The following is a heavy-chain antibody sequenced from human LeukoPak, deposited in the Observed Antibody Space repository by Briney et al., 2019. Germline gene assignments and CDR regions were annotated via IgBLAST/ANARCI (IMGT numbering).Heavy chain of an antibody. CDR3: ARREGARPMDY. CDR1: GGYISSSSYF. Sequence: SETLSLTCTVSGGYISSSSYFWGWIRQPPGKWLEWIGSIYYSGSTYYNPTLKSRVTISVDASKNQFSLKLSSVTAADTAIYYCARREGARPMDYWGQGILVTVSS. V-gene: IGHV4-39*01. J-gene: IGHJ4*02. CDR2: IYYSGST. D-gene: IGHD6-6*01.